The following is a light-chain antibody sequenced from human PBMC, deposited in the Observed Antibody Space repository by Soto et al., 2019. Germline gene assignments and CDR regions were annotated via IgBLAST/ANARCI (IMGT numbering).Light chain of an antibody. J-gene: IGLJ1*01. CDR3: AAWYDSLNGSV. CDR1: SSNIGRNT. CDR2: TNN. V-gene: IGLV1-44*01. Sequence: QSALTQPPSASGTPGQTVTISCSGSSSNIGRNTVNWYQQLPGTAPKLLIYTNNQRPSGVPDRFSGSKSGTSASLAISGLQSEDEADYYCAAWYDSLNGSVFGTGTKVTVL.